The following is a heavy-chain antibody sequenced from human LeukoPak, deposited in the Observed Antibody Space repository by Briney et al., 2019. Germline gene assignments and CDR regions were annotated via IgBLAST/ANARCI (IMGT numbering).Heavy chain of an antibody. J-gene: IGHJ3*02. CDR2: INSDSNYI. V-gene: IGHV3-21*01. CDR1: GFTFRSDS. Sequence: GGSLRLSCAASGFTFRSDSMNWGRQAPGKGLEWVSSINSDSNYIYYADSVQGRFTITRDNAKNSLNLQMNSLRAEDTAVYYCAVAYYYGSGDAFDIWGQGTKVTVSS. CDR3: AVAYYYGSGDAFDI. D-gene: IGHD3-10*01.